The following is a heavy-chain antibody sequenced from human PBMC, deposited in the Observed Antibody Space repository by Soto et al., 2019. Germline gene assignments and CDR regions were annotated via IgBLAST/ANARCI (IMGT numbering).Heavy chain of an antibody. D-gene: IGHD1-20*01. CDR2: LNPNSGNT. Sequence: QVQLVQSGAEVKKPGASVKVSCKASGYIFSTYDINWVRQAPGQGLEWMGWLNPNSGNTGYAQKFQSRVTMTRNTSINTAYMELSSLGSEDTAAYYCASDPRYNWNDAGWFDPWGQGTLVTVSS. J-gene: IGHJ5*02. V-gene: IGHV1-8*01. CDR1: GYIFSTYD. CDR3: ASDPRYNWNDAGWFDP.